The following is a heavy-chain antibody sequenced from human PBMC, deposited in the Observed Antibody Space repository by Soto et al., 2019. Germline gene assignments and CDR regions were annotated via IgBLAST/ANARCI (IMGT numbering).Heavy chain of an antibody. CDR1: GGSISTYF. CDR3: ARVAGSDYYYYIDV. CDR2: IYFSGRT. Sequence: QVQLQESGPGLVRPSETLSLTCALSGGSISTYFWTWIRQPPGEALEWIGYIYFSGRTSYNPALKSRVTLLIDTSGNQCTLRLTSVTAADTAVYYCARVAGSDYYYYIDVWGKGTTVTVSS. J-gene: IGHJ6*03. V-gene: IGHV4-59*01. D-gene: IGHD6-19*01.